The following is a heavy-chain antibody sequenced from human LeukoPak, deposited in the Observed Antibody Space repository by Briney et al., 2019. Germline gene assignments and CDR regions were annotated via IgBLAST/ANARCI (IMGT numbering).Heavy chain of an antibody. J-gene: IGHJ6*03. CDR3: ARYNPYYDFWSGLYYYYMDV. CDR2: IYTSGST. V-gene: IGHV4-61*02. D-gene: IGHD3-3*01. CDR1: GGSISSGSYY. Sequence: SETLSLTCTVSGGSISSGSYYWSWIRQPAGKGLEWSGRIYTSGSTNYNPSLKSRVTISVDTSKNQFSLKLSSVTAADTAVYYCARYNPYYDFWSGLYYYYMDVWGKGTTVTVSS.